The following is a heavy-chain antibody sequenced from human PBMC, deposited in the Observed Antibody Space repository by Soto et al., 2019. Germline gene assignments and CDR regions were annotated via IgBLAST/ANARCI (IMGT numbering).Heavy chain of an antibody. V-gene: IGHV6-1*01. CDR3: ARDLRPEGYNRYYYYGMDV. CDR2: TYYRSKWYN. J-gene: IGHJ6*02. D-gene: IGHD5-12*01. Sequence: SQTLSLTCAISGDSVSSNSAAWNWIRQSPSRGLEWLGRTYYRSKWYNDYAVSVKSRITINPDTSKNQFSLQLNSVTPEDTAVYYCARDLRPEGYNRYYYYGMDVWGQGTTVTVSS. CDR1: GDSVSSNSAA.